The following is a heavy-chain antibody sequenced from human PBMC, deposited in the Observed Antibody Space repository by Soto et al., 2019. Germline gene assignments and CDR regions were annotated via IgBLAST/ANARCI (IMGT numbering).Heavy chain of an antibody. Sequence: PGGSLRLSCASSGFTFRNYAMHWVRQAPGKGLECVAVLSYDGGNKFYRDYVKGRFTISRDNSKNTLYLQINSLRYEDTAVYYCARGDREDIAVVIGVRPGEYGVDVWGQGTTVTVSS. CDR3: ARGDREDIAVVIGVRPGEYGVDV. CDR2: LSYDGGNK. V-gene: IGHV3-30-3*01. CDR1: GFTFRNYA. D-gene: IGHD2-15*01. J-gene: IGHJ6*02.